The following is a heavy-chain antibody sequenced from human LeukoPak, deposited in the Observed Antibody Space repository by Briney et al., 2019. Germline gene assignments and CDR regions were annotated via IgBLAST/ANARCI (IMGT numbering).Heavy chain of an antibody. CDR1: GGSISSSSYY. D-gene: IGHD2-8*01. J-gene: IGHJ5*02. CDR2: IYYSGST. V-gene: IGHV4-39*01. CDR3: VRDKWELGYCTNGVCRGWFDP. Sequence: PSETLSLTCTVSGGSISSSSYYWGWIRQPPGKGLEWIGSIYYSGSTYYNPSLKSRVTISVDTSKNQFSLKLSSVTAADTAVYYCVRDKWELGYCTNGVCRGWFDPWGQGTLVTVSS.